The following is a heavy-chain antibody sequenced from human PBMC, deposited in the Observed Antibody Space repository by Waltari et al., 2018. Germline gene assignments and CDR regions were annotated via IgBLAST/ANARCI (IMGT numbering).Heavy chain of an antibody. V-gene: IGHV3-23*04. J-gene: IGHJ2*01. D-gene: IGHD2-15*01. CDR1: GFTFSTYA. CDR2: IIGSGGST. CDR3: AKDPLPTLLFQDWYFDL. Sequence: EVQLVESGGGLVQPGESLRLSCAASGFTFSTYAMSWVRQAPGKGLEWVSTIIGSGGSTYYADSVMGRFTISRDNSKNTLYLQMNTLRAEDTAVYYCAKDPLPTLLFQDWYFDLWGRGTLVTVSS.